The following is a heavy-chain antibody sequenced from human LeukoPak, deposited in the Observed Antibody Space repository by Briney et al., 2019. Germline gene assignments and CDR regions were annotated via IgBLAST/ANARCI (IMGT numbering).Heavy chain of an antibody. V-gene: IGHV3-30*18. Sequence: PGGSLRLSCAASGFTFSSSGMHWVRQAPGKGLEWVAVISYDGSNKYYADSVKGRFTISRDNFRNTLYLQMNSLRAEDTAVYYCAKGLPNHYDSSGYKSPVDYWGQGTLVTVSS. J-gene: IGHJ4*02. D-gene: IGHD3-22*01. CDR3: AKGLPNHYDSSGYKSPVDY. CDR2: ISYDGSNK. CDR1: GFTFSSSG.